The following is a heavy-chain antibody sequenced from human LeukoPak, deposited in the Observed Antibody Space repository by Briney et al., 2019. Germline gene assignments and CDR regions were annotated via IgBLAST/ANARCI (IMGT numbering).Heavy chain of an antibody. D-gene: IGHD3-16*01. CDR3: ARPKLRGSAYYYMYV. V-gene: IGHV7-4-1*02. Sequence: ASVTVSLKCSGYTFTNYTLYWVRRPPAQGHEWVGLSNTNTRNTTYAQGFTGRFVFSLDTSISTAYLQISSLKPEDTAVYYCARPKLRGSAYYYMYVWGKGTTVTVSS. CDR2: SNTNTRNT. J-gene: IGHJ6*03. CDR1: GYTFTNYT.